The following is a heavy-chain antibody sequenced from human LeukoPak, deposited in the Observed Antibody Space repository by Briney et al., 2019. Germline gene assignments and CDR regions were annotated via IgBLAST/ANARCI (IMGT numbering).Heavy chain of an antibody. CDR1: GFTFSGPA. Sequence: PGGSLRLSCAASGFTFSGPAMHWVRQASGKGLEWVGRIRSKANSYATAYAASAEGRFTISRDDSKNTAYLQMNSLKTEDTAVYYCTRRGCSGGTCFHDYWGQGTLVTVSS. CDR2: IRSKANSYAT. D-gene: IGHD2-15*01. V-gene: IGHV3-73*01. CDR3: TRRGCSGGTCFHDY. J-gene: IGHJ4*02.